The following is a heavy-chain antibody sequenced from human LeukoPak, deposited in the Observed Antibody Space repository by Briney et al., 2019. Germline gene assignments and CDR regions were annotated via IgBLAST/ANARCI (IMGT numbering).Heavy chain of an antibody. CDR3: ARDPGGGYYFDY. Sequence: GGSLRLSCAASGFTFSSYAMHWVRQAPGKGLEWVAVISYDGSNKYYADSVKGRFTISRDNSKNTLYLQMNSLRAEDTAVYYCARDPGGGYYFDYWGQGTLVTVSS. D-gene: IGHD3-10*01. V-gene: IGHV3-30*04. CDR2: ISYDGSNK. J-gene: IGHJ4*02. CDR1: GFTFSSYA.